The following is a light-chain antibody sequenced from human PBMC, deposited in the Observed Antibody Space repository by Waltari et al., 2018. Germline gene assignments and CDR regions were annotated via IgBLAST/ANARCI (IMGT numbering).Light chain of an antibody. CDR3: QKYGSRPAT. CDR2: DAS. V-gene: IGKV3-20*01. CDR1: KSVSRS. Sequence: EIVLTQSPGTLSLSPGERATLSCRASKSVSRSFAWYQQKPGQAPRLLIYDASSRATGIPDRLSGSGSGTDFSLTISRLEPEDGAVYYCQKYGSRPATFGQGTKVEIK. J-gene: IGKJ1*01.